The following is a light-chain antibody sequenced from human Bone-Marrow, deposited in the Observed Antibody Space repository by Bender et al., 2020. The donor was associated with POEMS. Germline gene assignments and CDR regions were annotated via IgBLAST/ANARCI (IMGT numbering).Light chain of an antibody. CDR2: EDD. V-gene: IGLV6-57*04. CDR3: SSYAGSNNLI. CDR1: SGTLASNF. Sequence: FMLTQPRSVSESPGKTVTISCTHSSGTLASNFVQWCQQRPGSAPTTVIYEDDQRPSGVPDRFSGSKSGNTASLTVSGLQPEDEADYYCSSYAGSNNLIFGGGTKLTVL. J-gene: IGLJ2*01.